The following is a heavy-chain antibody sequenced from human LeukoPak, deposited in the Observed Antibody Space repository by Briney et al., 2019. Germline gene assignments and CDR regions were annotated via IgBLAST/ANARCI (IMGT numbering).Heavy chain of an antibody. CDR3: ARGLRYDFWSGYDY. V-gene: IGHV4-59*01. J-gene: IGHJ4*02. CDR1: GGSISSYY. Sequence: SETLSLTCTVSGGSISSYYWSWIRQPPGKGLEWIGYIYYSGGTNYNPSLKSRVTISVDTSKNQFSLKLSSVTAADTAVYYCARGLRYDFWSGYDYWGQGTLVTVSS. CDR2: IYYSGGT. D-gene: IGHD3-3*01.